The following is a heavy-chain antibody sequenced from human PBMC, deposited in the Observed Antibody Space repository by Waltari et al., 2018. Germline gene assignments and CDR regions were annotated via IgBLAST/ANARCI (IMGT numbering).Heavy chain of an antibody. CDR1: GCPCSNSA. J-gene: IGHJ5*02. Sequence: QVQLVESGGGVVQPGGSLRLSCAASGCPCSNSACSWVRQAPGKGLEWVAFIWSDETNKHYADSVQGRFTISRDNSKNTVFLQMNSLRTEDTAVYYCAKGPDSSGYYSNWFDPWGQGILVTVSS. CDR3: AKGPDSSGYYSNWFDP. D-gene: IGHD3-22*01. CDR2: IWSDETNK. V-gene: IGHV3-30*02.